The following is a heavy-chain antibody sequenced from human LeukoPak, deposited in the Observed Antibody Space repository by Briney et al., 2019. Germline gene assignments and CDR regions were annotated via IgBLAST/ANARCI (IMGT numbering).Heavy chain of an antibody. Sequence: GSLRLSCAASGFTFSSYAMSWVRQAPGKGLEWVSAISGSGGSTYYADSVKGRFTISRDNSKNTLYLQMNSLRAEDTAVYYCAKDLLSYSNQGWFDPWGQGTLVTVSS. J-gene: IGHJ5*02. CDR2: ISGSGGST. D-gene: IGHD4-11*01. CDR3: AKDLLSYSNQGWFDP. CDR1: GFTFSSYA. V-gene: IGHV3-23*01.